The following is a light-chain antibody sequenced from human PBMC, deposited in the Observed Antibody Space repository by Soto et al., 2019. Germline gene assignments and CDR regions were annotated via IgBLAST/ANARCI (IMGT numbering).Light chain of an antibody. CDR2: AAS. J-gene: IGKJ1*01. CDR1: QSISSW. Sequence: DIQMTQSPSTLSASVGERVTITCRASQSISSWLAWYQQKPGKAPKLLIYAASTLQSGVPSRFSGSGSGTDFTLTISCLQSEDFATYYCQQYYSYPWTFGQGTKVDIK. V-gene: IGKV1-5*01. CDR3: QQYYSYPWT.